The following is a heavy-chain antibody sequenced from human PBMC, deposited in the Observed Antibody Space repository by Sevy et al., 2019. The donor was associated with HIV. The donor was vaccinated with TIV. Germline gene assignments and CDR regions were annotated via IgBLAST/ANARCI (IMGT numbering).Heavy chain of an antibody. V-gene: IGHV1-46*01. CDR2: INPSGGST. Sequence: ASVKVSCKASGYTFTSDYMHWVRQAPGQGLEWMGIINPSGGSTSYAQKFQGRVTMTRDTSTSTVYMELSSLRSDDTAVYYCARDSDNYDILTGYYPFDYWGQGTLVTVSS. CDR3: ARDSDNYDILTGYYPFDY. D-gene: IGHD3-9*01. J-gene: IGHJ4*02. CDR1: GYTFTSDY.